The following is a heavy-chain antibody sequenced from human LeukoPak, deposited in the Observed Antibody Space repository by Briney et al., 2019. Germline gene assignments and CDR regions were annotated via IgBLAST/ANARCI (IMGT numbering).Heavy chain of an antibody. CDR2: ISYDGSNK. Sequence: GRSLRLSCAASGFTFSSYGMHWVRQAPGKGLEWVAVISYDGSNKYYADSVKGRFTISRDNSKNTLYLQMNSLRAEDTAVYYCARGYGGPTNFDYWGQGTLVTVSS. CDR1: GFTFSSYG. CDR3: ARGYGGPTNFDY. J-gene: IGHJ4*02. D-gene: IGHD1-26*01. V-gene: IGHV3-30*03.